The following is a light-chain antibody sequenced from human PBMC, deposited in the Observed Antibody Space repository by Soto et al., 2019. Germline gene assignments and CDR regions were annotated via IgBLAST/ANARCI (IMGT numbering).Light chain of an antibody. Sequence: DVQMTQSPSTLSASVGDRVIITCRASQSLGSARVWYQQKPGKAPNLLIYEASTLESGVPLRFSGSGSGTEFTLTISSLQPEDFATYYCQQHISYPRTFGQGTKVEIK. CDR1: QSLGSA. CDR3: QQHISYPRT. J-gene: IGKJ1*01. CDR2: EAS. V-gene: IGKV1-5*03.